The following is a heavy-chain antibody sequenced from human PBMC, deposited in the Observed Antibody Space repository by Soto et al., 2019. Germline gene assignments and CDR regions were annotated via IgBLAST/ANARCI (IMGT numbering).Heavy chain of an antibody. CDR1: GGSISSGGYY. CDR2: IYYSRTT. V-gene: IGHV4-31*03. Sequence: SATLSLTCTVSGGSISSGGYYWSWVRQHPGKGLEWVGYIYYSRTTYYNPSLESRVTISVDTSKNQFSLNLSSVTAADTAVYYCARGFLEWLSHPYYGMDVWGQGTTVTVSS. J-gene: IGHJ6*02. CDR3: ARGFLEWLSHPYYGMDV. D-gene: IGHD3-3*01.